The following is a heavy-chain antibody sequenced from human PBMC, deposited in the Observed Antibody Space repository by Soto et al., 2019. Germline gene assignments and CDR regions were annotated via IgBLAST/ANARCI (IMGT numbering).Heavy chain of an antibody. CDR1: GFPFRTYT. Sequence: GGSLRLSCATSGFPFRTYTTNWFRQAPGKGLEWVSSISSSSSYIYYADSVKGRFTISRDNAKNSLYLQMNSLRAEDTAVYYCARSSGWTLIDYWGQGTLVTVSS. J-gene: IGHJ4*02. CDR3: ARSSGWTLIDY. V-gene: IGHV3-21*01. D-gene: IGHD6-19*01. CDR2: ISSSSSYI.